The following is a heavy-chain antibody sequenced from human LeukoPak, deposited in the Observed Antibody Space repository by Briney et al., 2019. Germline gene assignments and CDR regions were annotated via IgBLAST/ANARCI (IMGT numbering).Heavy chain of an antibody. CDR1: GFTVSSNY. V-gene: IGHV3-66*01. Sequence: GGSLRLSCAASGFTVSSNYMSWVRQAPGKGLEWVSVIYSGGSTYYADSVKGRFTISRDISKNTLYLQMNSLRAEDTAVYYCARERLELPSYYYGMDVWGQGTTVTVSS. CDR3: ARERLELPSYYYGMDV. CDR2: IYSGGST. J-gene: IGHJ6*02. D-gene: IGHD1-7*01.